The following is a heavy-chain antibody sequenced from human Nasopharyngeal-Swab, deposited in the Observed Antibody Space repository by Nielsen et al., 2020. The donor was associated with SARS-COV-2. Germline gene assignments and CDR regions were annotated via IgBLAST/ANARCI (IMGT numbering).Heavy chain of an antibody. CDR2: INPSGGST. D-gene: IGHD4-17*01. Sequence: ASAKVSCKASGYTFTSYYMHWLRQAPGQGLEWMGIINPSGGSTNYAQKFQGRITMTRDTSTSTAYMELSSLRSEDTAVYYCARAEMRTTVTTYWNYWGQGTLVTVSS. CDR3: ARAEMRTTVTTYWNY. J-gene: IGHJ4*02. V-gene: IGHV1-46*01. CDR1: GYTFTSYY.